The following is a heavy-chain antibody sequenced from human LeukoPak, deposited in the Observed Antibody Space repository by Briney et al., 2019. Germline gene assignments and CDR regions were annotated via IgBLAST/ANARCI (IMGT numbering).Heavy chain of an antibody. V-gene: IGHV3-30*18. D-gene: IGHD6-25*01. Sequence: GGSLRLSCAASGFTFSSYGMHWVRQAPGKGLEWVAVISYDGSNKYYADSVEGRFTISRDNSKNTLYLQMNSLRAEDTAVYYCAKERQAAAPIMDVWGQGTTVTVSS. J-gene: IGHJ6*02. CDR1: GFTFSSYG. CDR2: ISYDGSNK. CDR3: AKERQAAAPIMDV.